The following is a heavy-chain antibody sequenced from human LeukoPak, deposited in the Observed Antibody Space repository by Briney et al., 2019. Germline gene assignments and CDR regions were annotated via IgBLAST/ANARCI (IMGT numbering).Heavy chain of an antibody. D-gene: IGHD5-24*01. CDR1: GGTFSSYA. CDR2: IIPIFGTA. CDR3: ARGSRDDYNSLFDY. V-gene: IGHV1-69*05. Sequence: GSSVKVSCKASGGTFSSYAISWVRQAPGQGLEWMGGIIPIFGTANYAQKFQGRVTITTDESTSTAYMELSSLRSEDTAVYYCARGSRDDYNSLFDYWGQGTLVTVSS. J-gene: IGHJ4*02.